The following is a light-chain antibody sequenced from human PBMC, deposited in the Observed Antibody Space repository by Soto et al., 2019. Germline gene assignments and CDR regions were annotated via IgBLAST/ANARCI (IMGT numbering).Light chain of an antibody. CDR2: DAS. V-gene: IGKV3-11*01. Sequence: EILLTQSPATLSLSPGETATLSGRASQNVNTYLAWYQQKPGQAPRLLIYDASNRATGIPARFSGSGSGTDFTLTISSLEPEDFALYYCQQRSHWPLTFGQGTKVEIK. CDR3: QQRSHWPLT. CDR1: QNVNTY. J-gene: IGKJ1*01.